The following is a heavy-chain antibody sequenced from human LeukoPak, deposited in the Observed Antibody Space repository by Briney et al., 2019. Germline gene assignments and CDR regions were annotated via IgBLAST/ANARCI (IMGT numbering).Heavy chain of an antibody. CDR2: INSSGGST. Sequence: ASVKVSCKASGYTFTNYYMHWVRQAPGHGLEWMGIINSSGGSTSYAQKFQGRATMTRDTPTSTVYMELTSLTSEDTAVYYCARGDQVPWNDGDGVLYWGQGTLVTVSS. CDR1: GYTFTNYY. D-gene: IGHD1-1*01. J-gene: IGHJ4*02. CDR3: ARGDQVPWNDGDGVLY. V-gene: IGHV1-46*01.